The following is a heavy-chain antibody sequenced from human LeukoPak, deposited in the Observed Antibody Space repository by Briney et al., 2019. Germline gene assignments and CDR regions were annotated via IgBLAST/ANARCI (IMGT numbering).Heavy chain of an antibody. Sequence: PGGSLRLSCAASGFTFSSYGMHWVRQAPGKGLEWVAVIWYDGGNKYYADSVKGRFTISRDNSKNTLYLQMNSLRAEDTAVYYCVRVVTVSNTDPAFDIWGRGTLVTVSS. CDR3: VRVVTVSNTDPAFDI. CDR1: GFTFSSYG. J-gene: IGHJ3*02. D-gene: IGHD2-21*02. CDR2: IWYDGGNK. V-gene: IGHV3-33*01.